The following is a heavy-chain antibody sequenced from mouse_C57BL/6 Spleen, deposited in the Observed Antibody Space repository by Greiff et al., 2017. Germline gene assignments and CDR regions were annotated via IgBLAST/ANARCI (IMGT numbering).Heavy chain of an antibody. CDR2: IWSDGSI. Sequence: VKLMESGPGLVAPSQSLSITCTVSGFSLTSYGVHWVRQPPGKGLEWLVGIWSDGSITYNSAPKSRLSISNDNSKSQVCLKMNSLQTDDTAMYYCARHNFGSRGDYYAMDYWGQGTSVTVSS. CDR1: GFSLTSYG. V-gene: IGHV2-6-1*01. D-gene: IGHD1-1*01. CDR3: ARHNFGSRGDYYAMDY. J-gene: IGHJ4*01.